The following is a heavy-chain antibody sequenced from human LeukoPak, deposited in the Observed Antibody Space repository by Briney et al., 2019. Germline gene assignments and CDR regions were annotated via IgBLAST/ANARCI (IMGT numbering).Heavy chain of an antibody. CDR1: GFTFNTYN. V-gene: IGHV3-21*01. J-gene: IGHJ4*02. D-gene: IGHD3-9*01. CDR3: VTNFDPDVD. Sequence: PGGSLRLSCVASGFTFNTYNMNWVRQAPGKGLEWVSTISSSSTNTYFGDSVRGRFTISRDNAQNSLYLQMNSLRAEDTAVYYCVTNFDPDVDWGQGTLVTVSS. CDR2: ISSSSTNT.